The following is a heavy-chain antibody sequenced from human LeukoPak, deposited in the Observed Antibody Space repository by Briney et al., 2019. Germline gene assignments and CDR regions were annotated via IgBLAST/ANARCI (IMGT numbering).Heavy chain of an antibody. CDR1: GFTFSNYG. CDR2: IGGSDADT. CDR3: AKYGVSFNKKWDWFDP. J-gene: IGHJ5*02. D-gene: IGHD1-26*01. V-gene: IGHV3-23*01. Sequence: GGSLRLSCAASGFTFSNYGISWGRQAPGMGLEWVSSIGGSDADTYYADSVKGRFTISRDNSKSTVSLQLNSLRAEDTAVYYCAKYGVSFNKKWDWFDPWGQGTLVTVSS.